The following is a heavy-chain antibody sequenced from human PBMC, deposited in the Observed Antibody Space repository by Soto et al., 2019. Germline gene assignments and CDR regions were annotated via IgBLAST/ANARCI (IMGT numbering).Heavy chain of an antibody. V-gene: IGHV1-46*03. CDR1: GYTFTSYY. Sequence: QVQLVQSGAEVKKPGASVKVSCKASGYTFTSYYMHWVRQAPGQGLEWMGIINPSGGSTSYAQKFQGRVPMTRDTSTSTVYMELSSLRSEDTAVYYCGGGHSSSWYYYWGQGTLVTVSS. CDR3: GGGHSSSWYYY. CDR2: INPSGGST. D-gene: IGHD6-13*01. J-gene: IGHJ4*02.